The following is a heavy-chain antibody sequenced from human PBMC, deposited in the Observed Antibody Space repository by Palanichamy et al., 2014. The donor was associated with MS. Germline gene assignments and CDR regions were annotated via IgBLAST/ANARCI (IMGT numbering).Heavy chain of an antibody. V-gene: IGHV3-30*18. CDR1: GFIFRSYG. Sequence: QVQLVESGGGVVLPGTSLRLSCAASGFIFRSYGLHWVRQAPGKGLGWVSSISDDGSVKFYSDSVKGRFTISRDNFKNALYLQMDSLRAEDTALYYCAKVDPVGRVNVPYFEYWGQGTLVTVSS. CDR2: ISDDGSVK. CDR3: AKVDPVGRVNVPYFEY. J-gene: IGHJ4*02.